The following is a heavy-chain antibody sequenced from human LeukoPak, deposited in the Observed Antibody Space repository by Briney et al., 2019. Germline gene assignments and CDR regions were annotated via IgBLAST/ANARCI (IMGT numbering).Heavy chain of an antibody. CDR1: GYTFTGYY. CDR2: ISPNSGAT. J-gene: IGHJ5*02. Sequence: ASVKVSCKASGYTFTGYYMHWVRQAPGQGLEWMGWISPNSGATSYAQRFQGRVTMTTDTSITTAYMELSTLTSDDTAVYYCARVPEYYYDKNWFDIWGQGTLVTVSS. D-gene: IGHD3-22*01. CDR3: ARVPEYYYDKNWFDI. V-gene: IGHV1-2*02.